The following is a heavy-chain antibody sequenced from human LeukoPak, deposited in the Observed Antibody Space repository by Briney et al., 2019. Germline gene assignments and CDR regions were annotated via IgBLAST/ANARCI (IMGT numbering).Heavy chain of an antibody. CDR2: VYTSGST. CDR3: ARQGSEIDY. Sequence: SETLSLTCTVSGGSISSYYWSWIRQPPGKGLEWIGYVYTSGSTNYNPSLKSRVTISVDTSKNQFSLKLSSVTAADTAMYYCARQGSEIDYWGQGTLVTVSS. J-gene: IGHJ4*02. CDR1: GGSISSYY. V-gene: IGHV4-4*09.